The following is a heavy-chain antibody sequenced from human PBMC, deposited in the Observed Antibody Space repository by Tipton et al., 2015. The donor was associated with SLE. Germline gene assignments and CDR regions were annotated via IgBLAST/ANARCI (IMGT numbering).Heavy chain of an antibody. Sequence: SLRLSYAASGFIFSSYAMHWVRQAPGKGLEWVSSITVSSTYIYYADSVKGRFTISRDNARNSLYLQMSSLRVEDTAVYYCARAYCTGGVCYGRPYFDYWGQGALVTVSS. J-gene: IGHJ4*02. V-gene: IGHV3-21*01. CDR2: ITVSSTYI. CDR1: GFIFSSYA. CDR3: ARAYCTGGVCYGRPYFDY. D-gene: IGHD2-8*02.